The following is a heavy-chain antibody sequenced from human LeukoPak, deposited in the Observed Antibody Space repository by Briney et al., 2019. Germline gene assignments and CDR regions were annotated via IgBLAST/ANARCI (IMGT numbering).Heavy chain of an antibody. Sequence: PGGSLRLSCAASGFPLSSYAMSRVRQAPGKGLEWVSVISSSGGSTSYADAVKGRFTISRDNSKNTLYLQMNSLRAEDTAVYYCAKGSEDPLGYGDYDYFDYWGQGTLVTVSS. CDR1: GFPLSSYA. CDR3: AKGSEDPLGYGDYDYFDY. D-gene: IGHD4-17*01. J-gene: IGHJ4*02. V-gene: IGHV3-23*01. CDR2: ISSSGGST.